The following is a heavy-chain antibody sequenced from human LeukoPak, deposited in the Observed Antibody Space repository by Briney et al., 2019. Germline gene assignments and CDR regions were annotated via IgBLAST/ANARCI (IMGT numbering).Heavy chain of an antibody. V-gene: IGHV4-4*02. D-gene: IGHD3-22*01. CDR3: ARDSTYYYDSSGCFDP. CDR2: IYHSGSA. CDR1: GGSISSNNW. J-gene: IGHJ5*02. Sequence: SETLSLTCAVSGGSISSNNWWNWVRQPPGKGLEWIGEIYHSGSANYNPSLKSRVTISVDKSTNQLSLRLTSVTAADTAVYYCARDSTYYYDSSGCFDPWGQGTLVTVSS.